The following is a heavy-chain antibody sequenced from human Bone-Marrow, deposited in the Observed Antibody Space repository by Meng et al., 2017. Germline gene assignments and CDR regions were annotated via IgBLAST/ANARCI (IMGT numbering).Heavy chain of an antibody. Sequence: GESLKISCAASGFTFSSYSMNWVRQAPGKGLEWVSSISSSSSYIYYADSVKGRFTISRDNAKNSLYLQMNSLRAEDTAVYYCARSSVKWLVNGPDYWGQGTLVTVSS. V-gene: IGHV3-21*01. D-gene: IGHD6-19*01. J-gene: IGHJ4*02. CDR1: GFTFSSYS. CDR2: ISSSSSYI. CDR3: ARSSVKWLVNGPDY.